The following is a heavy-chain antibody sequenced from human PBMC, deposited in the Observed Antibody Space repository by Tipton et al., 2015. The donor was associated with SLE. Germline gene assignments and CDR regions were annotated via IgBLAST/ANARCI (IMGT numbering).Heavy chain of an antibody. CDR2: IYYSGST. CDR1: GGSISSHY. D-gene: IGHD2-15*01. J-gene: IGHJ4*02. CDR3: ARRRGYCSGGSCPYYFDY. V-gene: IGHV4-39*07. Sequence: TLSLTCTVSGGSISSHYWGWIRQPPGKGLEWIGSIYYSGSTYYNPSLKSRVTISVDTSKNQFSLKLSSVTAADTAVYYCARRRGYCSGGSCPYYFDYWGQGTLVTVSS.